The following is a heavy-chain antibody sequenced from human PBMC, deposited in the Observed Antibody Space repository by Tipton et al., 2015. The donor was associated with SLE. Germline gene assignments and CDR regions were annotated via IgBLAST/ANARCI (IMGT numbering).Heavy chain of an antibody. Sequence: TLSLTCTVSGDSLAIVGYYWSWIRQPPGKGLEWIGEINHSGSTNYNPSLKSRVTISVDTSKNQFSLKLSSVTAADTAVYYCARDPRGGDAFDIWGQGTMVTVSS. CDR2: INHSGST. CDR3: ARDPRGGDAFDI. J-gene: IGHJ3*02. CDR1: GDSLAIVGYY. D-gene: IGHD3-10*01. V-gene: IGHV4-34*01.